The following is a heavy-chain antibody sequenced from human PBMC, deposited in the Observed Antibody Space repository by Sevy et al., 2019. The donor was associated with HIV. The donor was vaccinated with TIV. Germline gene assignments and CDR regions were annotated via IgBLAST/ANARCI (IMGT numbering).Heavy chain of an antibody. CDR1: GGSITSDNYY. CDR3: ARLFRGFLYSSGWHIDY. CDR2: VYHTGST. D-gene: IGHD6-19*01. J-gene: IGHJ4*02. Sequence: SETLSLTCTVSGGSITSDNYYWGWIRQPPGKGLDWIASVYHTGSTYNNQSLKRRVTISVDTSKNQFSLRLNSVTAADTAVYYCARLFRGFLYSSGWHIDYWGQGTLVTVSS. V-gene: IGHV4-39*01.